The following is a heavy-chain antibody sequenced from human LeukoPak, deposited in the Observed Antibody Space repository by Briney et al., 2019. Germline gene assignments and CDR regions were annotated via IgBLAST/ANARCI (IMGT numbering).Heavy chain of an antibody. Sequence: PSETLSLTCTVSGGSISSYYWSWIRQPPGKGLEWIGYIYYSGSTNYNPSLKSRVTISVDTSKNQFSPKLSSVTAADTAVYYCARALGGGWYDYWGQGTLVTVSS. D-gene: IGHD6-19*01. J-gene: IGHJ4*02. CDR2: IYYSGST. CDR3: ARALGGGWYDY. CDR1: GGSISSYY. V-gene: IGHV4-59*01.